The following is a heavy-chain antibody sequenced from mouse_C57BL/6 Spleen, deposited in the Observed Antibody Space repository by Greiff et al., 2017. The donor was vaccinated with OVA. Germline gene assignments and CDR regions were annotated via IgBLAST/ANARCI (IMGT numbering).Heavy chain of an antibody. CDR3: AREGAYYSNYGAWFAY. J-gene: IGHJ3*01. CDR2: INPSNGGT. Sequence: VQLQQPGTELVKPGASVKLSCKASGYTFTSYWMHWVKQRPGQGLEWIGNINPSNGGTNYNEKFKSKATLTVDKSSSTAYMQLSSLTSEDSAVYYCAREGAYYSNYGAWFAYWGQGTLVTVSA. CDR1: GYTFTSYW. D-gene: IGHD2-5*01. V-gene: IGHV1-53*01.